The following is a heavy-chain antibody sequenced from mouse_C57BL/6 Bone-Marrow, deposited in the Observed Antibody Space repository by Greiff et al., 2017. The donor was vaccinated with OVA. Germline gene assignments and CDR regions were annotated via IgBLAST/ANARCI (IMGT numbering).Heavy chain of an antibody. D-gene: IGHD2-4*01. J-gene: IGHJ3*01. V-gene: IGHV1-55*01. CDR3: ARKGEDYDLFAY. CDR1: GYTFTSYW. CDR2: IYPGSGST. Sequence: QVQLQQPGAELVKPGASVKMSCKASGYTFTSYWITWVKQRPGQGLEWIGDIYPGSGSTNSNEKFKSKATLTVDTSSSTSYMQLSSLTSEDSAVYYCARKGEDYDLFAYWGQGTLVTVSA.